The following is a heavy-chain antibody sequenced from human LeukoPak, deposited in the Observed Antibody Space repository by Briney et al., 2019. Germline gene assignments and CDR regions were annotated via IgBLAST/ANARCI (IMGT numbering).Heavy chain of an antibody. CDR2: IRQDGGEI. CDR3: ARILTNYPGWYFDL. V-gene: IGHV3-7*01. D-gene: IGHD4/OR15-4a*01. CDR1: GFTLSVYW. Sequence: GGSLRLSCAASGFTLSVYWMSWVRQIPGKGLEWVANIRQDGGEIYYVDSVKGPFTISRDNAKNSLYLEVNSLRAEDTALYYCARILTNYPGWYFDLWGRGTLVTVSS. J-gene: IGHJ2*01.